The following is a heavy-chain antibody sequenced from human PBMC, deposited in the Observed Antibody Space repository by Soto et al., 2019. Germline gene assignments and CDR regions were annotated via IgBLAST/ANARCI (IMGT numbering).Heavy chain of an antibody. CDR1: GVTFSSYA. CDR3: ATHRDGYNTGYFDY. J-gene: IGHJ4*02. CDR2: ISGRGGST. Sequence: EVQLLESGGGLVQPAGSLRLSCAASGVTFSSYAMSWVRQAPGKGLEWVSAISGRGGSTYYADSVKGRFTISRDNSKNTLYLQMNSLRAEDAAVYYCATHRDGYNTGYFDYWGQGTLVTVSS. D-gene: IGHD5-12*01. V-gene: IGHV3-23*01.